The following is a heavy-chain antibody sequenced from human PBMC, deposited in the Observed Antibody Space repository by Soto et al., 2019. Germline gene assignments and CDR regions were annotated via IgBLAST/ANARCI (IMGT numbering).Heavy chain of an antibody. J-gene: IGHJ5*02. Sequence: GGSLRLSCAASGFTFDDYAMHWVRQAPGKGLEWVSGISWNSGSIGYADSVKGRFTISRDNAKNSLYLQMNSLRAEDTALYYCAKDTDPIAAAGPYNWFDPWGQGTLVTVSS. CDR3: AKDTDPIAAAGPYNWFDP. CDR1: GFTFDDYA. D-gene: IGHD6-13*01. V-gene: IGHV3-9*01. CDR2: ISWNSGSI.